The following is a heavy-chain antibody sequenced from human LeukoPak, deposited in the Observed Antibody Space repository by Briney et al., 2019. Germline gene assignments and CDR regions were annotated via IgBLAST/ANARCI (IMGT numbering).Heavy chain of an antibody. CDR3: ARDSGYCSSTSCNGAFDI. CDR2: ISSSSSTI. D-gene: IGHD2-2*01. CDR1: GFTFRSFA. J-gene: IGHJ3*02. V-gene: IGHV3-48*01. Sequence: PGGSLRLSCAASGFTFRSFAMSWVRQAPGKGLEWVSYISSSSSTIYYADSVKGRFTISRDNAKNSLYLQMNSLRAEDTAVYYCARDSGYCSSTSCNGAFDIWGQGTMVTVSS.